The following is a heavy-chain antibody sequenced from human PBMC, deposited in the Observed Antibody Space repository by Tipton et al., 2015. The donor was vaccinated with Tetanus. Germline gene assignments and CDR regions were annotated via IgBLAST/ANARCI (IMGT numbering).Heavy chain of an antibody. V-gene: IGHV3-23*01. CDR2: ISVRGSHT. CDR1: GFTFSNYK. J-gene: IGHJ5*02. Sequence: GSLRLSCEVSGFTFSNYKMSWVRQGPGRGLEWVSGISVRGSHTYYADPVKGRFSISRDNSKNTVYLQMNSLRDEDTAVYYCAKDPASRGWFDPWGQGTLVTVSS. CDR3: AKDPASRGWFDP.